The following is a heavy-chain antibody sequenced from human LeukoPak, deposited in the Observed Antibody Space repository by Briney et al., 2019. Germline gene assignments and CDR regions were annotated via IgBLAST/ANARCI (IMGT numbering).Heavy chain of an antibody. CDR2: IYFSGST. V-gene: IGHV4-39*01. D-gene: IGHD6-6*01. J-gene: IGHJ4*02. Sequence: SETLSLTCTVSGGSISSSSYYWGWIRQPPGKGLEWIGSIYFSGSTYYNPSLKSRVTISVDTSKNQFSLKLSSVTAADTAVYYCARQQIDSSSEDPFHFDYWGQGTLVTVSS. CDR1: GGSISSSSYY. CDR3: ARQQIDSSSEDPFHFDY.